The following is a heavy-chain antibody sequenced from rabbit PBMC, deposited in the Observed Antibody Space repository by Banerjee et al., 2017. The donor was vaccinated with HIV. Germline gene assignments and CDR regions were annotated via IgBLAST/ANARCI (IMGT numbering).Heavy chain of an antibody. J-gene: IGHJ3*01. Sequence: QEQLEESGGGLVKPEGSLTLTCKASGFSFTNKDVMCWVRQAPGKGLEWIGCINTITGKTVYATWAKGRFTISRASSTTVFLQMTSLTAADTATYFCARDLPDIIGWNFGFWGQGTLVTDS. CDR3: ARDLPDIIGWNFGF. CDR1: GFSFTNKDV. V-gene: IGHV1S45*01. CDR2: INTITGKT. D-gene: IGHD1-1*01.